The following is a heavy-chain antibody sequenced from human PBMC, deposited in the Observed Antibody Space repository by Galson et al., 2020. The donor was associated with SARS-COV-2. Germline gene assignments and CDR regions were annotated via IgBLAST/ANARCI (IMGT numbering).Heavy chain of an antibody. CDR3: AATLWFGEGIDY. V-gene: IGHV3-33*01. CDR2: IFFDGSDK. J-gene: IGHJ4*02. Sequence: SCAASGFTFSSHAMHWVRQAPGKGLEWVAQIFFDGSDKYYGDSVKGRFTISRDNSKNTLYLQMNSLRAEDTAVYYCAATLWFGEGIDYWGQGTLVTVSS. CDR1: GFTFSSHA. D-gene: IGHD3-10*01.